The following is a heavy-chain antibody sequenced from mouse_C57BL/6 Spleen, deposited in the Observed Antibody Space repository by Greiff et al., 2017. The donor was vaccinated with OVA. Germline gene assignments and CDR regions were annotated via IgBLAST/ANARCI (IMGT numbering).Heavy chain of an antibody. V-gene: IGHV1-55*01. CDR3: ARGDIYYGSSDYFDY. CDR2: IYPGSGST. D-gene: IGHD1-1*01. CDR1: GYTFTSYW. Sequence: QVQLQQPGAELVKPGASVKMSCKASGYTFTSYWITWVKQRPGQGLEWIGDIYPGSGSTNYNEKFKSKATLTVDTASSTAYMQLSSLTSEDPAVYYCARGDIYYGSSDYFDYWGQGTTLTVSS. J-gene: IGHJ2*01.